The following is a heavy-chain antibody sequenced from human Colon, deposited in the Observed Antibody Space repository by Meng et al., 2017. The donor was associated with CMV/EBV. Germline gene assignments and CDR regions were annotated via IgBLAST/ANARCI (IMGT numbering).Heavy chain of an antibody. J-gene: IGHJ5*02. D-gene: IGHD4-11*01. CDR1: GFTSSSFG. CDR3: ARDSNDYSDYAHWSDA. V-gene: IGHV3-21*01. Sequence: GESLKISCAASGFTSSSFGMNWVRQAPGKGLEWVSSISTISGFMYYADSVRGRFTISRDNAKNSVYLQMNSLRAEDTAVYYCARDSNDYSDYAHWSDAWGQRTLVTVSS. CDR2: ISTISGFM.